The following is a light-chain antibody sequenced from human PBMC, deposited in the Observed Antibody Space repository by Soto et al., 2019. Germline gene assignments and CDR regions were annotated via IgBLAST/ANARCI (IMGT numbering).Light chain of an antibody. Sequence: EIVMTQSPATLSVFPGKRATLSCRASQSVSGDLAWYQQKPGQAPRLLIYGTSTRATGVPARFSGSGSGTEFTLTISGLQSEDFAVYYCQQYNNWPLTFGGGTKVEIK. CDR2: GTS. CDR3: QQYNNWPLT. V-gene: IGKV3-15*01. J-gene: IGKJ4*01. CDR1: QSVSGD.